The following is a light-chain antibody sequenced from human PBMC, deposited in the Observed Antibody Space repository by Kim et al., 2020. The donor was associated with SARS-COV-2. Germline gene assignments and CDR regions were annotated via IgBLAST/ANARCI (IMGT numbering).Light chain of an antibody. CDR1: NIGSRS. CDR3: QVWDSVDHRV. V-gene: IGLV3-21*04. CDR2: YNSD. J-gene: IGLJ2*01. Sequence: SYELTQPPSVSVAPGKTATITCGGDNIGSRSVHWYRQKPGQAPVLVIHYNSDDRPSGIPERISGSTSGDTATLTISGVEAGDEADYFCQVWDSVDHRVFGGGTQLTVL.